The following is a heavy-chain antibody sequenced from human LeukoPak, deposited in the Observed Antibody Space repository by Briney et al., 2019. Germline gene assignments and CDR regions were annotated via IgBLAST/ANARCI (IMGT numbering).Heavy chain of an antibody. V-gene: IGHV4-59*01. CDR3: AGSPRNDYGDY. J-gene: IGHJ4*02. Sequence: SETLSLTCTVSGGSISNYYWSWIRQPPGKGLEWIGYIYYSGSTKYNPSLKSRVTISVDTSKNQFSLKLSSVTAADTAVYYCAGSPRNDYGDYWGQGTLVTVSS. CDR1: GGSISNYY. CDR2: IYYSGST.